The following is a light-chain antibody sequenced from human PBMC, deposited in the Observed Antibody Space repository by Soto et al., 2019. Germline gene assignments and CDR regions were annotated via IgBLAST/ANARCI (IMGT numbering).Light chain of an antibody. CDR2: GAS. Sequence: EIVLTQSPGTLSLSPGERATISCRASQSVSSYLAWYQQKPGQAPRLLIYGASNRATGIPDRFSGSGSGTDFTLTISRLEPEDFAVYYCQHYGSSPWTFGQGTKVEIK. CDR3: QHYGSSPWT. V-gene: IGKV3-20*01. CDR1: QSVSSY. J-gene: IGKJ1*01.